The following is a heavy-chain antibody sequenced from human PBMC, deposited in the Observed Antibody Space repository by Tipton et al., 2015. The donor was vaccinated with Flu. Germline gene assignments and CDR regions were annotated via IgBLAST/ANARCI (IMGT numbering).Heavy chain of an antibody. CDR1: GFTFSNYG. CDR2: ISGESYST. CDR3: AKDPLSKHPQGWFDP. J-gene: IGHJ5*02. Sequence: SLRLSCAASGFTFSNYGMSWVRQAPGKGLEWVSAISGESYSTYYADSVKGRFTISRDNSKNTLFLQMNSLRAEDTAVYFCAKDPLSKHPQGWFDPWGQGTLVTVSS. V-gene: IGHV3-23*01.